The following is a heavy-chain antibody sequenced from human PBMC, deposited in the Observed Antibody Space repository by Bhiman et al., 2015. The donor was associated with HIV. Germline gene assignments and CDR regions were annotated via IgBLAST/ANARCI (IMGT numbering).Heavy chain of an antibody. CDR2: ISWNSGSI. CDR1: GFTFDDYA. V-gene: IGHV3-9*01. D-gene: IGHD6-13*01. CDR3: AREFTGYSSSNFDY. Sequence: EVQLVESGGGLVQPGRSLRLSCAASGFTFDDYAMHWVRQAPGKGLEWVSGISWNSGSIGYADSVKGRFTISRDNAKNSLYLQMNSLRAEDTALYYCAREFTGYSSSNFDYWGQGTLVTVSS. J-gene: IGHJ4*02.